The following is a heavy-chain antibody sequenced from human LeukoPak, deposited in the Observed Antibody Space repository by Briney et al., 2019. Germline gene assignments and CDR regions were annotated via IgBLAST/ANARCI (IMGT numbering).Heavy chain of an antibody. D-gene: IGHD6-13*01. Sequence: SETLSLTCTVSGGSISSYYWSWIRQPPGKGLEWIGYIYTSGSTNYNPSLKSRVTISVGTSKNQFSLKLSSVTAADTAVYYCARGFGSSWYEPDYYYYMDVWGKGTTVTVSS. V-gene: IGHV4-4*09. CDR1: GGSISSYY. J-gene: IGHJ6*03. CDR3: ARGFGSSWYEPDYYYYMDV. CDR2: IYTSGST.